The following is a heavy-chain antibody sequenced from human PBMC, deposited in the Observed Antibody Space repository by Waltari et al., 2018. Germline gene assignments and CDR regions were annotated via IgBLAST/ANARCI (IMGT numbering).Heavy chain of an antibody. CDR3: AREGAEQWVVEDYGMDV. CDR1: GFKFSDYA. Sequence: EVQLVESGGGLVKPGGSLRLSCAASGFKFSDYAMNWVRQAPGKGLEWVSSIGSSSSFMDYAYSVRGRFTVSRDNAKNTLYLQMDTLRAEDTAVYYCAREGAEQWVVEDYGMDVWGQGTTVTVS. V-gene: IGHV3-21*02. J-gene: IGHJ6*02. CDR2: IGSSSSFM. D-gene: IGHD6-19*01.